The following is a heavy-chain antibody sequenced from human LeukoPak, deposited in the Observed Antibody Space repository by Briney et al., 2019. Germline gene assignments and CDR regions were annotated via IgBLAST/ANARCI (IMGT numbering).Heavy chain of an antibody. Sequence: SETLSLTCAVSGGSISSGGYSWSWIRQPPGKGLEWIGSIYHSGSTYYNPSLKSRVTMSVDTSKNQFSLKLSSVTAADTAVYYCARFAAGVMPPGDDAFDIWGQGTMVTVSS. V-gene: IGHV4-30-2*03. J-gene: IGHJ3*02. D-gene: IGHD2-21*01. CDR1: GGSISSGGYS. CDR3: ARFAAGVMPPGDDAFDI. CDR2: IYHSGST.